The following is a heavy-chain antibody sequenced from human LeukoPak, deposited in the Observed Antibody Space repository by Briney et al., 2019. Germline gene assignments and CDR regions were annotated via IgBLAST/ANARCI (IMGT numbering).Heavy chain of an antibody. CDR2: IKEDGSAK. CDR1: GLTFSNYW. Sequence: PGGSLRLSCAASGLTFSNYWMSWVRQAPGKGLEWVANIKEDGSAKYYVDSVKGRFTISRDNAKNSLYLQVNSLRAEDTAVYYCATEVYYYMDVWGKGTTVTVSS. CDR3: ATEVYYYMDV. V-gene: IGHV3-7*01. J-gene: IGHJ6*03.